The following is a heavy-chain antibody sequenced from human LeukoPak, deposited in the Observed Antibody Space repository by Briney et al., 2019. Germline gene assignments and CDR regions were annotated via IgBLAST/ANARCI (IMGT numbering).Heavy chain of an antibody. CDR1: GYPFNNYD. V-gene: IGHV1-8*01. D-gene: IGHD7-27*01. CDR2: MNPHSGKT. Sequence: ASVKVSCKASGYPFNNYDINWVRQATGQGLEWMGWMNPHSGKTGYAQNFQGRVTMTRDTSISTAYMELSSLRSEDTAVYYCARDLAWGAFDYWGQGTLVAVSS. J-gene: IGHJ4*02. CDR3: ARDLAWGAFDY.